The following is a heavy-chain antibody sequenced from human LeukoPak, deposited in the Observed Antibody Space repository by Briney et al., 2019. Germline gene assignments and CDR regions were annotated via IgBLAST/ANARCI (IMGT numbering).Heavy chain of an antibody. Sequence: GGSLRLSCAAAGFTFSSHDMNWVRQAPGKGLEWIAYISSDGYTIYYADSVKGRLTISRDNAKNSLYLQMNSLRAEDTAVCYCARDQRRGRYFDYWGQGTPVTVSS. J-gene: IGHJ4*02. CDR1: GFTFSSHD. V-gene: IGHV3-48*03. CDR2: ISSDGYTI. CDR3: ARDQRRGRYFDY.